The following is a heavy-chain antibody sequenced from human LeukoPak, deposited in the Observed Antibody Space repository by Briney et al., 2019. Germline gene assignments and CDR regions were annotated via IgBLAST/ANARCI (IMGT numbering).Heavy chain of an antibody. CDR3: ARSRDDILTGYVYYYYMDV. CDR1: GYTFTNYG. J-gene: IGHJ6*03. D-gene: IGHD3-9*01. Sequence: ASVKVSCKASGYTFTNYGISWVRQAPGQGLEWMGWISAYNGNTNYAQKFQGRVTTTTDTSTSTAYMELRSLRSDDTAVYYCARSRDDILTGYVYYYYMDVWGKGTTVTVSS. V-gene: IGHV1-18*01. CDR2: ISAYNGNT.